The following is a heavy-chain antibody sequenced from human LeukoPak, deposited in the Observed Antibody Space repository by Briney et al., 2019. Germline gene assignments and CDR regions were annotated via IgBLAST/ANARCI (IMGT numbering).Heavy chain of an antibody. V-gene: IGHV3-7*04. J-gene: IGHJ4*02. CDR2: IKEDGSEK. CDR1: EFSFCTYW. D-gene: IGHD3-16*01. Sequence: GGSLRLSCAASEFSFCTYWMNWVRQAPGKRLEWVASIKEDGSEKYYVGSVEGRFTISRDNAKNSLYLHMNSLRAEDTAVYYCAREFWGLDYWGQGTLVTVSS. CDR3: AREFWGLDY.